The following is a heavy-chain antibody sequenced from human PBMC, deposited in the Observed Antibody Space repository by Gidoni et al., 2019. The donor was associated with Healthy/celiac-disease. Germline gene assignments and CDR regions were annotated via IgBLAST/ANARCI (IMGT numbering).Heavy chain of an antibody. Sequence: QVQLQESGPGLVKPSQTLSLTCTVSGGPISSGSYYWSWIRQPAGTGLEWIGRIYTSGSTNYNPSLKSRVTMSVDTSKNQFSLKLSSVTAADTAVYYCARGIAVAGSFGFDYWGQGTLVTVSS. V-gene: IGHV4-61*02. CDR1: GGPISSGSYY. CDR3: ARGIAVAGSFGFDY. D-gene: IGHD6-19*01. CDR2: IYTSGST. J-gene: IGHJ4*02.